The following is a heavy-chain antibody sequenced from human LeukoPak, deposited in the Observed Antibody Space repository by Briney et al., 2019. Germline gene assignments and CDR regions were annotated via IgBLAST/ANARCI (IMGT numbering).Heavy chain of an antibody. D-gene: IGHD5-12*01. CDR3: ASLDSGYDSASGY. V-gene: IGHV1-69*05. CDR1: GGTFSSYA. CDR2: IIPIFGTA. Sequence: SVKVSCKASGGTFSSYAISWVRQAPGQGLEWMGRIIPIFGTANYAQKFQGRVTITTDESTSTAYVELSSLRSEDTAVYYCASLDSGYDSASGYWGQGTLVTVSS. J-gene: IGHJ4*02.